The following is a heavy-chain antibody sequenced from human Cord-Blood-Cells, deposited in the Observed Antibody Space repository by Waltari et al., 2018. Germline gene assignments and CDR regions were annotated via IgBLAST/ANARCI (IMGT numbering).Heavy chain of an antibody. J-gene: IGHJ3*02. Sequence: EVQLVQSGAEVKKPGESLKISCKGSGYSFTSYWICWVRPMPGKGLEWMGILYPGDSDTRYSPSFQGQVTISADKSISTAYLQWSSLKASDTAMYYCATRGGYFDWLDAFDIWGQGTMVTVSS. CDR1: GYSFTSYW. D-gene: IGHD3-9*01. V-gene: IGHV5-51*01. CDR3: ATRGGYFDWLDAFDI. CDR2: LYPGDSDT.